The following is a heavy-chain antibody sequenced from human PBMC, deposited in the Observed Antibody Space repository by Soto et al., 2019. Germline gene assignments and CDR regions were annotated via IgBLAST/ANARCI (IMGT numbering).Heavy chain of an antibody. Sequence: QVQLVQSGAEVKKPGASVKVSCKASGYTFTSYDINWVRQATGQGLEWMGWMNPNSGNTVYAQKFQGRVTDTRNPSISTAYMELSSLRSEDTAVYYCARRADFWGGYYDGYYYGMDVWGQGTTVTVSS. CDR1: GYTFTSYD. CDR2: MNPNSGNT. CDR3: ARRADFWGGYYDGYYYGMDV. D-gene: IGHD3-3*01. V-gene: IGHV1-8*01. J-gene: IGHJ6*02.